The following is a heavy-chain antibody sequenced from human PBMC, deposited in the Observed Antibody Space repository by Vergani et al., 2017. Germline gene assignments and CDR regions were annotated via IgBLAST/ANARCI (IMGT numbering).Heavy chain of an antibody. J-gene: IGHJ5*02. CDR2: ISDGGETK. D-gene: IGHD1/OR15-1a*01. Sequence: QLVESGGGWVQPGGSLTLSCAASGFIFSDYYMTWIRQTPGKGLEWLAHISDGGETKMYAESLKGRFTVSRDNTKNLLILQMKTLKVDDTATYYCGRKQSPASLMDKPIDIWGQGTLVTVSS. V-gene: IGHV3-11*01. CDR1: GFIFSDYY. CDR3: GRKQSPASLMDKPIDI.